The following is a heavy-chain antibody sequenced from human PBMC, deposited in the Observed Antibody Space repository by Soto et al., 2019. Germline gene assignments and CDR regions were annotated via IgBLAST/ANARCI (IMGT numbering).Heavy chain of an antibody. CDR1: GGSISTGDYY. V-gene: IGHV4-30-4*01. Sequence: SETLSLTCTVSGGSISTGDYYWSWIRQPPGKGLEWIGYIYYSGSTYYNPSLKSRVTISVDTSKNQFSLKLSSVTAADTAVYYCARESYFNYYDSSGYPPDAFDIWGQGTMVT. D-gene: IGHD3-22*01. CDR2: IYYSGST. CDR3: ARESYFNYYDSSGYPPDAFDI. J-gene: IGHJ3*02.